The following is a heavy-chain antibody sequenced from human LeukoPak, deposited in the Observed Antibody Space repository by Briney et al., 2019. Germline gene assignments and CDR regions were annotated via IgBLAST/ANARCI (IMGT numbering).Heavy chain of an antibody. V-gene: IGHV4-59*01. CDR2: IYYTGST. CDR1: GGSITNYN. D-gene: IGHD5-18*01. Sequence: SETLSLTCTVSGGSITNYNGSWIRQPPGKGLEWIGYIYYTGSTNYNPSLSSRVTISSDTSKNQFSLTLRSVTAADSAVYYCARVTLGYSYGSFDYWGQGTLVTVSS. J-gene: IGHJ4*02. CDR3: ARVTLGYSYGSFDY.